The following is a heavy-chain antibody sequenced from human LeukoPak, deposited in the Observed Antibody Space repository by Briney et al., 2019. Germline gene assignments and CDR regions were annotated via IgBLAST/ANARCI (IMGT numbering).Heavy chain of an antibody. CDR3: ARQTGYGYAWGSYRGFFDY. J-gene: IGHJ4*02. CDR2: IYPGDSDT. D-gene: IGHD3-16*02. Sequence: GESLKISCKGSGYSFTSYLIGWGCQMPRKRLEWMGIIYPGDSDTRYSPSFQGQVTTSADKSISPAYLQWSSLKASDTAMYYCARQTGYGYAWGSYRGFFDYWGQGTLVTVSS. V-gene: IGHV5-51*01. CDR1: GYSFTSYL.